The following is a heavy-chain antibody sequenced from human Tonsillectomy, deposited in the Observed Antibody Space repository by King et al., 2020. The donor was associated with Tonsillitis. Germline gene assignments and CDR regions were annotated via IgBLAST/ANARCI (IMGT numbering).Heavy chain of an antibody. Sequence: VQLQESGGGVVQPGRSLRLSCAASGFTFSSYGMHWVRQAPGKGLEWVAVISYDGSNKYYADSVKGRFTISGDNSKNTLYLQMNSLRGEDTAVYYCACGREDWSFDYWGQGTLVTVSS. V-gene: IGHV3-30*03. J-gene: IGHJ4*02. CDR3: ACGREDWSFDY. CDR1: GFTFSSYG. CDR2: ISYDGSNK. D-gene: IGHD3-3*01.